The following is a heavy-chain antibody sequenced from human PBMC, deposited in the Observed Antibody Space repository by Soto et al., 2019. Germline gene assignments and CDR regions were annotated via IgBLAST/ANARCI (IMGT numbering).Heavy chain of an antibody. CDR2: IYYSGST. Sequence: PSETLSLTCTVSGGSISSYYWSWIRQPPGKGLEWIGYIYYSGSTNYSPSLKSRVTISVDMSKNQFSLKLSSVTAADTAVYYCARWTVTTDYYYGLDVWGQGATVTVS. D-gene: IGHD4-17*01. J-gene: IGHJ6*02. CDR3: ARWTVTTDYYYGLDV. CDR1: GGSISSYY. V-gene: IGHV4-59*01.